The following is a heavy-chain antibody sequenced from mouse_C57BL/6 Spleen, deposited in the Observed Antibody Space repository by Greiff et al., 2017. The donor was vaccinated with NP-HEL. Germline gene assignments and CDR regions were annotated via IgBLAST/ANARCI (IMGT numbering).Heavy chain of an antibody. J-gene: IGHJ3*01. CDR2: ISPTDGET. V-gene: IGHV1-61*01. D-gene: IGHD2-1*01. Sequence: VQLQQPGAELVRPGSSVKLSCKASGYTFTSYWMDWVKQRPGQGLEWIGNISPTDGETHYNQKFKDKATLTVDKSSSTAYMQLSSLTSEDSAVYYCARSTPAAWFAYWGQGTLVTVSA. CDR1: GYTFTSYW. CDR3: ARSTPAAWFAY.